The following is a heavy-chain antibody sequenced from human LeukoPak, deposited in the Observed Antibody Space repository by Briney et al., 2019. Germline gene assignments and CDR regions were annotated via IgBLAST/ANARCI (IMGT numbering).Heavy chain of an antibody. CDR3: ARDGVLMNRKFYFDY. CDR2: ISGSGSGT. V-gene: IGHV3-23*01. D-gene: IGHD3-3*01. Sequence: QSGGSLRLSCAASGFIFTNYAMSWVRQAPGKGLEWVSTISGSGSGTFFADSVKGRFTISRDNSNNTLYLQMNSLRAEDTAVYSCARDGVLMNRKFYFDYWGQGTLVTVFS. J-gene: IGHJ4*02. CDR1: GFIFTNYA.